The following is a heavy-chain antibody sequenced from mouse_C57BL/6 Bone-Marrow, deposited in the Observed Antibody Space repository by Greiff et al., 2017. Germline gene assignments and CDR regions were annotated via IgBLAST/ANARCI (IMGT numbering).Heavy chain of an antibody. D-gene: IGHD1-1*01. CDR2: IDPEDGDT. CDR3: TAYFYGSSSAMDY. CDR1: GFNIKDYY. Sequence: VQLQQSGAELVRPGASVKLSCTASGFNIKDYYMHWVKQRPEQGLEWIGRIDPEDGDTEYAPKFQGKATMTADTSSNTAYLQLSSLTSEDTAVYYCTAYFYGSSSAMDYWGQGTSVTVSS. V-gene: IGHV14-1*01. J-gene: IGHJ4*01.